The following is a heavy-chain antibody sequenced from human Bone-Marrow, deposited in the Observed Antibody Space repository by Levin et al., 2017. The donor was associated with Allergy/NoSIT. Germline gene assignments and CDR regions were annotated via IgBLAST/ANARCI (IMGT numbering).Heavy chain of an antibody. CDR3: ARGTGETGEYPLGY. CDR2: INSDGSST. J-gene: IGHJ4*02. D-gene: IGHD2-2*01. CDR1: GFTFSSYW. V-gene: IGHV3-74*01. Sequence: GGSLRLSCAASGFTFSSYWMYWVRQAPGKGLVWVSRINSDGSSTIYADFVKGRFTISRDNAKNTLYVQMNSLRAEDTAVYYCARGTGETGEYPLGYWGQGTLVTVSS.